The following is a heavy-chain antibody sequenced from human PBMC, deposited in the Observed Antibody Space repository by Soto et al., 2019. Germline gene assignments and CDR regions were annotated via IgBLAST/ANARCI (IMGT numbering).Heavy chain of an antibody. CDR1: GYTFTGYY. CDR3: AGTSCSRTSCPNTY. V-gene: IGHV1-2*02. J-gene: IGHJ4*02. CDR2: INPHSGGT. Sequence: QVQLVQSGAEVKKPGASVKVSCKTSGYTFTGYYIYWVRQAPGQGLEWMGWINPHSGGTDSSQKFQGRVTMSSDTSISTAYMELSRLRSDDTAVYYCAGTSCSRTSCPNTYWGQGTLVTGAS. D-gene: IGHD2-2*01.